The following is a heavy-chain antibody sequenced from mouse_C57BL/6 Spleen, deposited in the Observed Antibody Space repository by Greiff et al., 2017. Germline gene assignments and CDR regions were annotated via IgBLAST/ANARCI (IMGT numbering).Heavy chain of an antibody. Sequence: EVQLQQSGPELVKPGASVKISCKASGYTFTDYYMNWVKQSHGKSLEWIGDINPNNGGTSYNQKFKGKATLTVDKSSSTASMELRSLTSEDSAVYYCAPVTTVVDWYFDVWGTGTTVTVSS. CDR3: APVTTVVDWYFDV. CDR2: INPNNGGT. J-gene: IGHJ1*03. V-gene: IGHV1-26*01. D-gene: IGHD1-1*01. CDR1: GYTFTDYY.